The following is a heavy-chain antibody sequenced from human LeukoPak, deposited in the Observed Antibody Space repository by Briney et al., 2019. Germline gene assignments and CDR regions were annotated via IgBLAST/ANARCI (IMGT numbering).Heavy chain of an antibody. CDR1: GFTFTYYA. CDR3: ARQGDTGSWYFDY. CDR2: ISHDGSNQ. J-gene: IGHJ4*02. D-gene: IGHD2-21*02. Sequence: SLRLSCAVSGFTFTYYAMHWGRQAPSKGLEWVAVISHDGSNQQYADSVKGQVTISRDNSKSTLYLQMASLRAGDTAVYYCARQGDTGSWYFDYWGQGTLVTVSS. V-gene: IGHV3-30-3*01.